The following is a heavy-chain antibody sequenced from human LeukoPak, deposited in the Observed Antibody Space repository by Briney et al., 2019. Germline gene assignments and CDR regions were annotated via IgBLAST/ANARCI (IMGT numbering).Heavy chain of an antibody. V-gene: IGHV4-31*03. CDR3: ARFRIAARPASYYYYMDV. CDR1: GGSISSGGYY. CDR2: IYYSGST. D-gene: IGHD6-6*01. Sequence: SETLSLTCTVSGGSISSGGYYWSWNRQHPGKGLEWFGYIYYSGSTYYNPSLKRRATISVDTSKNQFSLKLSSVTAAGTAVYYCARFRIAARPASYYYYMDVWGKGTTVTVSS. J-gene: IGHJ6*03.